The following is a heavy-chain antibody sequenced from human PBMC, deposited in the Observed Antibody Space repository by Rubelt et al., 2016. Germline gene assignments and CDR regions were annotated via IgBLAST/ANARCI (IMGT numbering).Heavy chain of an antibody. D-gene: IGHD5-18*01. V-gene: IGHV4-34*13. Sequence: HSGSTNYNPSLKSRVTISVDTSKNQFSLKLSSVTAADTAVYYCARATNSVTDYWGQGTLVTVSS. J-gene: IGHJ4*02. CDR2: HSGST. CDR3: ARATNSVTDY.